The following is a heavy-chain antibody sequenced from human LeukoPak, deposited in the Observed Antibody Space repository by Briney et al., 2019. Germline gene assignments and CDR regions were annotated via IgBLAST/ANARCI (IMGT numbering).Heavy chain of an antibody. CDR1: GYTFTGYY. Sequence: GASVKVSCKASGYTFTGYYMHWVRQAPGQGLEWMGWINPNSGGTNYAQKFQGRVTMTRDTSNSTAYMELSRLRSDDTAVYYCARAYYYDSSGLRANAFDIWGQGTMVTVSS. D-gene: IGHD3-22*01. CDR3: ARAYYYDSSGLRANAFDI. CDR2: INPNSGGT. V-gene: IGHV1-2*02. J-gene: IGHJ3*02.